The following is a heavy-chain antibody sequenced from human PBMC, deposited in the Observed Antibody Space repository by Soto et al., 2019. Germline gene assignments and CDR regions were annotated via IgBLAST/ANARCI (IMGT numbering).Heavy chain of an antibody. CDR1: GASIRSYH. CDR3: AKDVSSRRWFDP. D-gene: IGHD3-16*01. Sequence: QVQLQESGPGLVKPSETLSLTCAVSGASIRSYHWSWIRQPPGKGLEWIGRMQHTGNTNYNPSPKSRATMSVDTSKNQISLKMSSVTAADTAVYFCAKDVSSRRWFDPWGQGILVIVSS. V-gene: IGHV4-4*07. J-gene: IGHJ5*02. CDR2: MQHTGNT.